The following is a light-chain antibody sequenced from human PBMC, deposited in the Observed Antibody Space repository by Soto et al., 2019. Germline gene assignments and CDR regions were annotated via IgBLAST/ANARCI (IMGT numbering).Light chain of an antibody. J-gene: IGLJ2*01. CDR1: SSDGGTYNL. CDR3: CSYAGSSTFEV. CDR2: EGS. Sequence: QSALTQPASVSGSPGQSITISCTGSSSDGGTYNLVSWYQQHPGKAPKLMIYEGSKRPSGVSNRFSGSKSGNTASLTISGLQAEEEADYYCCSYAGSSTFEVFGGGTKLTVL. V-gene: IGLV2-23*03.